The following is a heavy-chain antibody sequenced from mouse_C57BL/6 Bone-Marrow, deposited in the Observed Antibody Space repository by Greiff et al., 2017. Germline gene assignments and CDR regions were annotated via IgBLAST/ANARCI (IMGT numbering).Heavy chain of an antibody. CDR1: GFTFSDYY. V-gene: IGHV5-12*01. CDR3: AWVYYGSPYYYAKDY. J-gene: IGHJ4*01. CDR2: ISNGGGST. D-gene: IGHD1-1*01. Sequence: EVKLVEPGGGLVQPGGSLKLSCAASGFTFSDYYMYWVRQTPEKRLEWVAYISNGGGSTYYHDTVKGRFTISRDNAKNTLYLQMSRLKSEDTAKYYCAWVYYGSPYYYAKDYGGQGTSGTVSS.